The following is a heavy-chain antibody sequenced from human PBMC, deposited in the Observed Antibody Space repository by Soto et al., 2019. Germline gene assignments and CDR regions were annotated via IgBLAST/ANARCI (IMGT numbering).Heavy chain of an antibody. CDR1: GGSISSRSYY. V-gene: IGHV4-39*01. CDR2: IYYSGTT. CDR3: ARHFVVVVPELEYWFDP. D-gene: IGHD2-2*01. J-gene: IGHJ5*02. Sequence: SETLSLTCTVSGGSISSRSYYWGWIRQPPGKGLEWIGGIYYSGTTFYSPSLKSRVIISVDTSKNQFSLKLSSVTAADTAMYYCARHFVVVVPELEYWFDPWGQGTLVTVS.